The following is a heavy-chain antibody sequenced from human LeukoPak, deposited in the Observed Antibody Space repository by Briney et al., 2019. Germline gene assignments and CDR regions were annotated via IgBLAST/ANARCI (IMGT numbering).Heavy chain of an antibody. V-gene: IGHV4-59*01. CDR3: ATATPYHEFWSGHYKGRWIDA. CDR2: IYYSGST. Sequence: SETLSLTCTVSGGSISSYYWSWIRQPPARGLGWIGYIYYSGSTNYNPSLKSRVTISVDRPNNQISLKLSSVTAAHRAVYYFATATPYHEFWSGHYKGRWIDACGQGTLVTVSS. CDR1: GGSISSYY. J-gene: IGHJ5*02. D-gene: IGHD3-3*01.